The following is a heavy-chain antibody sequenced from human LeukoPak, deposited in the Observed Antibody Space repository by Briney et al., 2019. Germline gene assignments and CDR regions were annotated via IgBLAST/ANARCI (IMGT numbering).Heavy chain of an antibody. CDR3: ARGSLWFGELRSWFDP. D-gene: IGHD3-10*01. CDR1: GYTFTDYY. V-gene: IGHV1-2*02. J-gene: IGHJ5*02. CDR2: INPSSGRT. Sequence: ASVKVSCKASGYTFTDYYIHWVRQAPGQGLEWMGWINPSSGRTHYPQKFQGRVTMTSDTSITTAYMELSRLRSDDTAVYYCARGSLWFGELRSWFDPWGQGTLVTVSS.